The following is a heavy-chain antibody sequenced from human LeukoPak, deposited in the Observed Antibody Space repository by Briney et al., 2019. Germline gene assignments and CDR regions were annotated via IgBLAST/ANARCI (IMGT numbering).Heavy chain of an antibody. J-gene: IGHJ4*02. CDR1: GGSISTYY. CDR2: IYYSGST. V-gene: IGHV4-59*01. D-gene: IGHD6-13*01. CDR3: ARSGGYSSSWSL. Sequence: SETLSLTCTVSGGSISTYYWNWIRQSPGKGLEWIGYIYYSGSTNYNPSLKSRVTISVDTSKNQFSLKLSSVTAADTAVYYCARSGGYSSSWSLWGQGTLVTVSS.